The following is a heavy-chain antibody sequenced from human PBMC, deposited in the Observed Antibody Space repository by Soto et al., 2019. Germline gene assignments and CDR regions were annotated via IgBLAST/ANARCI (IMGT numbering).Heavy chain of an antibody. D-gene: IGHD5-12*01. J-gene: IGHJ6*02. Sequence: SETLSLTCTVSGGSISNAASYRSWVRQPPGKGLEWIGYIYYSGSSFFNPSLKSRVTMAKDTSKNQFSLRLTSVTAADTAVYYCARAIVVTVGGMDVWGRGTTVTVSS. V-gene: IGHV4-30-4*01. CDR1: GGSISNAASY. CDR3: ARAIVVTVGGMDV. CDR2: IYYSGSS.